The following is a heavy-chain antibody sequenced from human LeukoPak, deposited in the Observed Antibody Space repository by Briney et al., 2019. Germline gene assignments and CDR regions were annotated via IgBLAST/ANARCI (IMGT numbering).Heavy chain of an antibody. CDR3: AKDNYYGSGSYYNFPANYFDY. CDR1: GFTFSSYS. CDR2: ISSSSSYI. D-gene: IGHD3-10*01. Sequence: GGSLRLSCVASGFTFSSYSMKWVRQAPGKGLEWVSSISSSSSYIDYADSVKGRFTISRDNAKNSLYLQMNSLRAEDTAVYYCAKDNYYGSGSYYNFPANYFDYWGQGTLVTVSS. J-gene: IGHJ4*02. V-gene: IGHV3-21*04.